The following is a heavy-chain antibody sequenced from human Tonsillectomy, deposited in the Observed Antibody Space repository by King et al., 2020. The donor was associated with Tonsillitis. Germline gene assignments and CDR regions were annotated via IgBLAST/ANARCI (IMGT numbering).Heavy chain of an antibody. CDR1: GGSISSGDYY. J-gene: IGHJ6*02. CDR3: ARERCSGGSCYSGYYYGMDV. V-gene: IGHV4-30-4*01. CDR2: IYYSGST. Sequence: MQLQESGPGLVKPSQTLSLTCTVSGGSISSGDYYWSWIRQPPGKGLEWIGYIYYSGSTYYNPSLKSRVTISVDTSKNQFSLKLSSVTAADTAVYYCARERCSGGSCYSGYYYGMDVWGQGTTVTVSS. D-gene: IGHD2-15*01.